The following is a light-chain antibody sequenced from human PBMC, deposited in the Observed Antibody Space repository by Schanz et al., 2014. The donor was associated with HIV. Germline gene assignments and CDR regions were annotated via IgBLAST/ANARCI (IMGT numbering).Light chain of an antibody. CDR3: QQSHTYPYT. CDR1: QDIRND. V-gene: IGKV1-6*01. Sequence: AIQMTQSPSSLSASVGDRVTITCRASQDIRNDLGWYQQKPGKAPKLLIYAGSRLQSGVPSRFSGSGSGTDFTLTISGLQPDDFATYYCQQSHTYPYTFGQGTRLEIK. J-gene: IGKJ2*01. CDR2: AGS.